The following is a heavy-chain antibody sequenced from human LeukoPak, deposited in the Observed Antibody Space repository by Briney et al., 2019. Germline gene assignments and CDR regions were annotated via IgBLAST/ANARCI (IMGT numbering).Heavy chain of an antibody. V-gene: IGHV3-74*01. CDR1: GITFKNYA. CDR3: VKDMAGNYDY. J-gene: IGHJ4*02. D-gene: IGHD4-11*01. CDR2: INTDGGST. Sequence: GGSLRLSCAASGITFKNYAMSWVRQAPGKGLVWVSRINTDGGSTNYADSVTGRFTISRDNAENTLYLQMNSLRAEDTAIYYCVKDMAGNYDYWGQGTLVTVSS.